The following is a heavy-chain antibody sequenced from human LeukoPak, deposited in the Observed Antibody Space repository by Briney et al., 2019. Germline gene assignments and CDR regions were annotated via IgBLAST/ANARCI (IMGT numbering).Heavy chain of an antibody. CDR3: ASLDPRSYDFWSGDYYYMDV. D-gene: IGHD3-3*01. J-gene: IGHJ6*03. CDR1: GYTFTSYD. CDR2: MNPNSGNT. V-gene: IGHV1-8*01. Sequence: ASVKVSCKASGYTFTSYDINWVRQATGQGLEWMGWMNPNSGNTGYAQKFQGRVTITADESTSTAYMELSSLRSEDTAVYYCASLDPRSYDFWSGDYYYMDVWGKGTTVTVSS.